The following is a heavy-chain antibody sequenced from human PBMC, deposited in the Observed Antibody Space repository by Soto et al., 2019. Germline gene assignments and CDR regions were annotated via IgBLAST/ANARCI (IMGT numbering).Heavy chain of an antibody. J-gene: IGHJ4*02. V-gene: IGHV5-51*01. CDR2: IYPGDSDT. Sequence: GESLKISCNGSGYIFTSYWIGWGRQMPGKGLEWMGIIYPGDSDTRYSPSFQGQVTISADKSISTAYLQWSSLKASDTAMYYCARLEGSSWSGYYFDYWGQGTLVTVSS. D-gene: IGHD6-13*01. CDR3: ARLEGSSWSGYYFDY. CDR1: GYIFTSYW.